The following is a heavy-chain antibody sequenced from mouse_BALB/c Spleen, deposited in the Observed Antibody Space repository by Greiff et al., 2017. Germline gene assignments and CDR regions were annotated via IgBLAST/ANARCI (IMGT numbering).Heavy chain of an antibody. Sequence: QVQLQQSGAELVRPGVSVKISCKGSGYTFTDYAMHWVKQSHAKSLEWIGVISTYYGDASYNQKFKGKATMTVDKSSSTAYMQLSSLTSEDSAVYFCAREDYGAFDYWGQGTTLTVSS. D-gene: IGHD1-2*01. CDR3: AREDYGAFDY. CDR2: ISTYYGDA. J-gene: IGHJ2*01. V-gene: IGHV1S137*01. CDR1: GYTFTDYA.